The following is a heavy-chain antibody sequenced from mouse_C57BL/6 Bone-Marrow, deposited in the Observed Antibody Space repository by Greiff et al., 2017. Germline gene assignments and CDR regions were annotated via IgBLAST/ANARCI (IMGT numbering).Heavy chain of an antibody. CDR1: GFTFSSYA. CDR2: ISDGGSYT. J-gene: IGHJ3*01. V-gene: IGHV5-4*01. D-gene: IGHD1-1*01. Sequence: EVKVEESGGGLVKPGGSLKLSCAASGFTFSSYAMSWVRQTPEKRLEWVATISDGGSYTYYPDNVKGRFTISRDNAKNNLYLQMSHLKSEDTAMYYCAIDNYGGGQGTLVTVSA. CDR3: AIDNYG.